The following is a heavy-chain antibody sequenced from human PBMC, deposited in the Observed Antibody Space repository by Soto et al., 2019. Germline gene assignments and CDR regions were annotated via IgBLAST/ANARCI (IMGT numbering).Heavy chain of an antibody. CDR3: TLADGDSSYSYNCMDV. J-gene: IGHJ6*02. Sequence: GGSLRLSCAASGFTFSSYAMSWVRQIPGKGLEWMGIIHPGDSDTRYSPSFQGQVTISADKSISTAYLQWSSLKASDTAMYYCTLADGDSSYSYNCMDVLGQGTTVTGSS. D-gene: IGHD4-17*01. CDR1: GFTFSSYA. V-gene: IGHV5-51*01. CDR2: IHPGDSDT.